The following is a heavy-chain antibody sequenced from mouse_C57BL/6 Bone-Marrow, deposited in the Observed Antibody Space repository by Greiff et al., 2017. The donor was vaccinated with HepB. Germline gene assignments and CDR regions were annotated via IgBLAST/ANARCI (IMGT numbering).Heavy chain of an antibody. CDR3: AKKGDYDYHWYFDV. Sequence: QVQLQQSGPGLVQPSQSLSITCTVSGFSLTSYGVHWVRQSPGKGLEWLGVIWRGGSTDYNAAFMSRLSITKDNSKSQVFFKMNSLQADDTAIYYYAKKGDYDYHWYFDVWGTGTTVTVSS. V-gene: IGHV2-5*01. CDR1: GFSLTSYG. J-gene: IGHJ1*03. D-gene: IGHD2-4*01. CDR2: IWRGGST.